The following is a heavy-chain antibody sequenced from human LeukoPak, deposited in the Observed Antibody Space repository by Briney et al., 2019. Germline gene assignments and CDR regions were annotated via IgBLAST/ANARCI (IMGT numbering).Heavy chain of an antibody. Sequence: PSETLSLTCTVSGGSISSGGYYWSWIRPDPGKGLEWIVYIYDSGSTYYNPSLKSRVTISVDTSKDQFSLKLSSVTAADTAVYYWARGVVGTPRGGMDVWGKGTTVTVSS. V-gene: IGHV4-31*03. CDR3: ARGVVGTPRGGMDV. D-gene: IGHD2-2*01. CDR1: GGSISSGGYY. J-gene: IGHJ6*03. CDR2: IYDSGST.